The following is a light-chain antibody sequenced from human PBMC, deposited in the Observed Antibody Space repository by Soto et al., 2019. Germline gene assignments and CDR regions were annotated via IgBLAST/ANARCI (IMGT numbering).Light chain of an antibody. Sequence: DIQMTQSPSSLSASVGDRVTITCRASQNINNYLNWYQQKPGKAPNLLIYSTSNLQSGVPSRFSGSGSGTDFTLTISSLQPEDFVSYYCQQSYSTPLTFGGGTKVEI. J-gene: IGKJ4*01. CDR2: STS. V-gene: IGKV1-39*01. CDR1: QNINNY. CDR3: QQSYSTPLT.